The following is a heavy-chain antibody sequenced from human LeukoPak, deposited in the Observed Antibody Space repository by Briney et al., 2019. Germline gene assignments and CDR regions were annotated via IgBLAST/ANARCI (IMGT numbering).Heavy chain of an antibody. CDR1: GYTFTTYG. CDR3: ARASAQWSDY. Sequence: ASVNVSCTASGYTFTTYGISWVRQAPGQGLEWMGWISGYNGNTNYAQKFRGRVTMTTDTSTSTAYMELRSLRSDDTAVYYCARASAQWSDYWGQGTLVTVSS. CDR2: ISGYNGNT. V-gene: IGHV1-18*01. D-gene: IGHD2-15*01. J-gene: IGHJ4*02.